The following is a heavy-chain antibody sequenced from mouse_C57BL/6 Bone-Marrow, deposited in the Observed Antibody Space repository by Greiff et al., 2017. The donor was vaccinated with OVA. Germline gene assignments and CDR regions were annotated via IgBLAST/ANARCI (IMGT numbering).Heavy chain of an antibody. CDR3: ARHERSYYYGSSWAY. CDR2: ISSGGSYT. Sequence: DVHLVESGGDLVKPGGSLKLSCAASGFTFSSYGMSWVRQTPDKRLEWVATISSGGSYTYYPDSVKGRFTISRDNAKNTLYLQMSSLKSEDTAMYYCARHERSYYYGSSWAYWGQGTLVTVSA. V-gene: IGHV5-6*01. CDR1: GFTFSSYG. D-gene: IGHD1-1*01. J-gene: IGHJ3*01.